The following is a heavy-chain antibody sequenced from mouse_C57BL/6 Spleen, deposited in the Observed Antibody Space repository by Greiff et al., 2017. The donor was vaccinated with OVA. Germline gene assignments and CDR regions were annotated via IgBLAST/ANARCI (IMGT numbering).Heavy chain of an antibody. Sequence: EVQLVESGGDLVKPGGSLKLSCAASGFTFSSYGMSWVRQTPDKRLEWVATISSGGSYTYYPDSVKGRFTISRDNAKNTLYLQMSSLKSEDTAMYYCARHATMVNWFAYWGQGTLVTVSA. V-gene: IGHV5-6*01. D-gene: IGHD2-2*01. CDR2: ISSGGSYT. CDR1: GFTFSSYG. CDR3: ARHATMVNWFAY. J-gene: IGHJ3*01.